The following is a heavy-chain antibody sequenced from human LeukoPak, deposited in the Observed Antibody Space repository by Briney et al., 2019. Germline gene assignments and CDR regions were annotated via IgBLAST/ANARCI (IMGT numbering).Heavy chain of an antibody. V-gene: IGHV4-59*01. CDR2: IYYSGST. Sequence: SENLSLTCTVSGGSISSYYWSWIRQPPGKGLEWIGYIYYSGSTNYNPSLKGRVTISVDTSKNQFSLKLSSVTAADTAVYYCARRVWETHYWGQGTLVTVSS. J-gene: IGHJ4*02. CDR1: GGSISSYY. D-gene: IGHD1-26*01. CDR3: ARRVWETHY.